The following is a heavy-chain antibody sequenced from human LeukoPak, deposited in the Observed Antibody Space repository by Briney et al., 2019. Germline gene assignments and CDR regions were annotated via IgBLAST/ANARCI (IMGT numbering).Heavy chain of an antibody. D-gene: IGHD1-26*01. Sequence: GGSLRLSCAASGFIFSDHYMDWVRQAPGKGREWVGRTRNEANIYTTKYAASVKGRFTISRDDSKNSLYLQMNSLKTEDTAVYYCASPVGATTVRAFDIWGQGTMVTVSS. V-gene: IGHV3-72*01. CDR3: ASPVGATTVRAFDI. CDR1: GFIFSDHY. J-gene: IGHJ3*02. CDR2: TRNEANIYTT.